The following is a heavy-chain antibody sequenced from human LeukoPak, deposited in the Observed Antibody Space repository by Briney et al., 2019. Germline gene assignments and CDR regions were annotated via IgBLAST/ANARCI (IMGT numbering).Heavy chain of an antibody. CDR2: INWNGGST. J-gene: IGHJ6*03. D-gene: IGHD3-3*01. Sequence: GGSLRLSCAASGFTFDDYGMSWVRQAPGKGLEWVSGINWNGGSTYYADSVKGRFTISRDNSKNTLYLQMNSLRAEDTAVYYCAKCAITTDFYYMDVWGKGTTVTISS. CDR3: AKCAITTDFYYMDV. CDR1: GFTFDDYG. V-gene: IGHV3-23*01.